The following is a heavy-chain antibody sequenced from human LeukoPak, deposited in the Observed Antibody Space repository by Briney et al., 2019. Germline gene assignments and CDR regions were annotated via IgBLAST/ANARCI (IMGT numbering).Heavy chain of an antibody. Sequence: GGSLRLSCAASGFTFSSYEMNWVRQAPGKGLEWVSYISSSGSTIYYADSVKGRFTFSRDNAKNSLYLQMNSLRAEDTAVYYCASYSGWISYFDYWGQGTLVTVSS. CDR1: GFTFSSYE. D-gene: IGHD6-19*01. J-gene: IGHJ4*02. V-gene: IGHV3-48*03. CDR3: ASYSGWISYFDY. CDR2: ISSSGSTI.